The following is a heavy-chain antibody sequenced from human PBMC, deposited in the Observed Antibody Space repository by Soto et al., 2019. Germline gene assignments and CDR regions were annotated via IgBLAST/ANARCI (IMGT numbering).Heavy chain of an antibody. J-gene: IGHJ5*02. CDR2: IKQDGSEK. Sequence: GGSLRLSCAASVFTFSSYWMSWVRQAPGKGLEWVANIKQDGSEKYYVDSVKGRFTISRDNAKNSLYLQMNSLRAEDTAVYYCGTADGAFDPWGQGTLVTVSS. D-gene: IGHD2-8*02. CDR3: GTADGAFDP. V-gene: IGHV3-7*01. CDR1: VFTFSSYW.